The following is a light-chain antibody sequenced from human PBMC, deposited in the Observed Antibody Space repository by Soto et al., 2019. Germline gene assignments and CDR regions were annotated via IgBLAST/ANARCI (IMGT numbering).Light chain of an antibody. CDR1: QSISTN. CDR2: DAS. Sequence: EIVMTQSPATVSVSPGERATLSCRASQSISTNVAWYQQKPGQALRLLIYDASTRATGISTRFSGRGSGTEFTLTISSLQSEDFAIYYCQQYNNWPPLTFGGGTKVEI. V-gene: IGKV3-15*01. J-gene: IGKJ4*01. CDR3: QQYNNWPPLT.